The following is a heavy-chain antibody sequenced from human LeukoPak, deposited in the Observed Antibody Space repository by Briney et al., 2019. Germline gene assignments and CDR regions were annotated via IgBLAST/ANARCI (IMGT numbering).Heavy chain of an antibody. Sequence: SVKVSCKASGGTFSSYAISWVRQAPGQGLEWMGGIIPIFGTANYAQKFQGRVTITADESTSTAYMELSSLRSEDTAVYYCAASSSSWSPHYFDYWGQGTLVTVSS. CDR3: AASSSSWSPHYFDY. J-gene: IGHJ4*02. CDR1: GGTFSSYA. CDR2: IIPIFGTA. V-gene: IGHV1-69*13. D-gene: IGHD6-13*01.